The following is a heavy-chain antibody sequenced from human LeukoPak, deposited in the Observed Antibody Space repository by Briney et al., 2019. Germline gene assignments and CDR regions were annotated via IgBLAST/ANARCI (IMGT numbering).Heavy chain of an antibody. J-gene: IGHJ4*02. D-gene: IGHD1-26*01. V-gene: IGHV4-34*01. Sequence: SETLSLTCTVYGGSFSAYYWSWIRQPPGEGLEWIGEINHSGYTNYNPSLKSRVTISADTSKNQFSLQLSSVTAADTAVYYCARRSYNSPFRYWGQGTLVTVSS. CDR3: ARRSYNSPFRY. CDR1: GGSFSAYY. CDR2: INHSGYT.